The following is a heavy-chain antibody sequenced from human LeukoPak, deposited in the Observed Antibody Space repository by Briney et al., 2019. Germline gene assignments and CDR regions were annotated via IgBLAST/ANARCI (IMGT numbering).Heavy chain of an antibody. Sequence: PSETLSLTCTVSGASISSYYWSWIRQPPGKGLEWIGYIYYSESTNYNPSLKSRVTISVDTSKNRFSLKLSSVTAADTAVYYCARHGRQWLRDIKPTYGMDVWGQGTTVTVSS. V-gene: IGHV4-59*08. CDR2: IYYSEST. CDR3: ARHGRQWLRDIKPTYGMDV. D-gene: IGHD6-19*01. J-gene: IGHJ6*02. CDR1: GASISSYY.